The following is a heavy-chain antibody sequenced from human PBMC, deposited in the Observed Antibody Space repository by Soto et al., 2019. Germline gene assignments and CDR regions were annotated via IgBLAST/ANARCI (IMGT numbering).Heavy chain of an antibody. CDR2: ISSSSSYM. V-gene: IGHV3-21*01. Sequence: EVQLVESGGGLVKPGGSLRLACAASGFTFSRDNMNWVRPAPGQGLAWVSSISSSSSYMYYADSLKGRFTISRGNAKNSLYLHMNSLRAEDTAVYYCARTMAGRSASFDIWGQGRMVTVSS. D-gene: IGHD3-10*01. J-gene: IGHJ3*02. CDR3: ARTMAGRSASFDI. CDR1: GFTFSRDN.